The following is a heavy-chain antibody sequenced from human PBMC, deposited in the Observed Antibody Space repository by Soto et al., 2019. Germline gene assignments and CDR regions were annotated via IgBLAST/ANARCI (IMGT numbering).Heavy chain of an antibody. D-gene: IGHD3-3*01. V-gene: IGHV1-69*01. CDR3: ARLGITIFGVVIISYYGMDV. Sequence: QVQLVQSGAEVKKPGSSVKVSCKASGGTFSSYAISWVRQAPGQGLEWMGGIIPIFGTANYAQKFQGRVTITADDSTSTAYMELSSLRSEDTAVYYCARLGITIFGVVIISYYGMDVWGQGTTVTVSS. J-gene: IGHJ6*02. CDR2: IIPIFGTA. CDR1: GGTFSSYA.